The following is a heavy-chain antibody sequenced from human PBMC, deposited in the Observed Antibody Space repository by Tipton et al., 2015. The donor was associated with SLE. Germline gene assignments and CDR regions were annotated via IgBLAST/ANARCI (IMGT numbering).Heavy chain of an antibody. V-gene: IGHV4-4*08. CDR3: ARGGQWQALFQH. D-gene: IGHD6-19*01. J-gene: IGHJ1*01. CDR2: IYTSGST. Sequence: GLVKPSETLSLTCTVSGGSISSYYWSWIRQPPGKGLEYIGYIYTSGSTNYNPSLKSRVTMSVDTSKNQFSLKLSSVTAADTAVYYCARGGQWQALFQHWGQGTLVTVSS. CDR1: GGSISSYY.